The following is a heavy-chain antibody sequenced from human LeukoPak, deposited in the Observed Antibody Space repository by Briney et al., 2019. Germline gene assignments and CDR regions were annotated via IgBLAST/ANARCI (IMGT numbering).Heavy chain of an antibody. J-gene: IGHJ4*02. CDR2: IYYSGST. Sequence: SETLSLTCTVSGGSISSYYWSWIRQPPGKGLEWIGYIYYSGSTNYNPSLKSRVTISVDTSKNQFSLKLSSVTAADTAVYYCARDQCSGGSCYSIYWGQGTLVTVSS. CDR1: GGSISSYY. CDR3: ARDQCSGGSCYSIY. V-gene: IGHV4-59*12. D-gene: IGHD2-15*01.